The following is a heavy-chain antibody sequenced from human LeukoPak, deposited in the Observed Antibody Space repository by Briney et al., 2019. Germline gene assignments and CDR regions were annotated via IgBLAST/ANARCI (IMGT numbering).Heavy chain of an antibody. CDR2: TSTYNDNT. J-gene: IGHJ2*01. CDR1: GYTFTGYY. V-gene: IGHV1-18*04. CDR3: ARGQIYWYFDL. Sequence: ASVKVSCKASGYTFTGYYMHWVRQAPGQRLEWMGWTSTYNDNTNYAQKFQDRVTMTTDTSTSTAYMELRSLRSDDTAVYYCARGQIYWYFDLWGRGTLVTVSS.